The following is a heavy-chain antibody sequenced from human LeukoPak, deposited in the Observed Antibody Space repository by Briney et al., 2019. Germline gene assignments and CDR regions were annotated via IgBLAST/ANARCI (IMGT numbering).Heavy chain of an antibody. D-gene: IGHD2-15*01. V-gene: IGHV4-34*01. CDR2: ISQSGST. CDR3: ARGRYCSGGSCYYY. CDR1: GESFSGYY. J-gene: IGHJ4*02. Sequence: SETLSLTCTVYGESFSGYYWTWIRQPPGKGLEWIGKISQSGSTNYNPSLKSRVTMSVDTSKKQFSLKLNSVTAADTAVYYCARGRYCSGGSCYYYWGQGTLVTVSS.